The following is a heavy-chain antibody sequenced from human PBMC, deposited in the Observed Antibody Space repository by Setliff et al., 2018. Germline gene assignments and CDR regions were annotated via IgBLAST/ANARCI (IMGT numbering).Heavy chain of an antibody. CDR2: MNPNSGNT. CDR3: ARQASLYYYDSSGYYDY. V-gene: IGHV1-8*02. CDR1: GYTFTSND. J-gene: IGHJ4*02. D-gene: IGHD3-22*01. Sequence: ASVKVSCKASGYTFTSNDINWVRQATGQGLEWMGWMNPNSGNTGYAQKFQGRVTMTRNTSISTVYMELNSLRSEDTAVYYCARQASLYYYDSSGYYDYWGQGTLVTVSS.